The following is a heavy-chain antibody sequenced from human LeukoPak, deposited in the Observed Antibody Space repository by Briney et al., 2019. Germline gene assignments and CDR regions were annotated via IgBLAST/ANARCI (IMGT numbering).Heavy chain of an antibody. D-gene: IGHD5-12*01. V-gene: IGHV4-61*02. Sequence: PSQTLSLTCTVSGGSISSGSYYWSWIRQPAGKGLEWIGRIYTSGSTNYNPSLKSRVTISVDTSKNQFSLKLSSVTAADTAVYYCAVHEKDIVAVDYWGQGTLVTVSS. CDR3: AVHEKDIVAVDY. CDR1: GGSISSGSYY. CDR2: IYTSGST. J-gene: IGHJ4*02.